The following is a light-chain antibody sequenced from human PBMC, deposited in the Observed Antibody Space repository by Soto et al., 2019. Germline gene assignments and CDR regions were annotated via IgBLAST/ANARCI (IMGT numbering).Light chain of an antibody. V-gene: IGLV2-23*01. Sequence: QSALTQPASVSGSPGQSITISCTGTSSHVGSYNLVSWYQQHPGKAPKLMIYEGSKRPSGVSNRFPGSKSGNTASLTISGLQAEDEADYYCCSYAGSDTWVFGGGTKLTVL. CDR2: EGS. CDR1: SSHVGSYNL. CDR3: CSYAGSDTWV. J-gene: IGLJ3*02.